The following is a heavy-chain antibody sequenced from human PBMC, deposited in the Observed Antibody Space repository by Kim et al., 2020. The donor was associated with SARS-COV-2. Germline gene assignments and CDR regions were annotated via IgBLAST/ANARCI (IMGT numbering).Heavy chain of an antibody. Sequence: ASVKVSCKASGYTFTSYYMHWVRQAPGQGLEWMGIINPSGGSTSYAQKFQGRVTMTRDTSTSTVYMELSSLRAEDTAVYYCARSEYQVEAFDYWGQGTLVTVSS. D-gene: IGHD6-6*01. CDR1: GYTFTSYY. J-gene: IGHJ4*02. V-gene: IGHV1-46*01. CDR2: INPSGGST. CDR3: ARSEYQVEAFDY.